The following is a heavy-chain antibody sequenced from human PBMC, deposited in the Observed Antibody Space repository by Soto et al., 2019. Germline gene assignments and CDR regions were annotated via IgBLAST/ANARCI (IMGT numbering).Heavy chain of an antibody. CDR1: GGSFSGYY. Sequence: QVQLQQWGAGLLKPSETLSLTCAVYGGSFSGYYWSWIRQPPGKGLEWIGEINHSGSTNYNPSLKSRVTISVDTSKNQFSLKLSSVTAADTAVYYCASGPPTRSGYYTAQYYYGMDVWGQGTTVTVSS. D-gene: IGHD3-3*01. V-gene: IGHV4-34*01. J-gene: IGHJ6*02. CDR3: ASGPPTRSGYYTAQYYYGMDV. CDR2: INHSGST.